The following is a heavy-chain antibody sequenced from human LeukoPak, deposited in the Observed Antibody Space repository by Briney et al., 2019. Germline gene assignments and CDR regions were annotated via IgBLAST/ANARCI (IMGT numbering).Heavy chain of an antibody. CDR1: GFTFSSHW. D-gene: IGHD3-10*01. V-gene: IGHV3-74*01. Sequence: GGSLRLSCVASGFTFSSHWMHWVRQAPGKGLVWVSRIDLEGRISDVDSVKGRFTISRDNAKSTLYLQMNSLRVEDTAVYYCVRGGFYGSGTYYNGDRWGQGTLVTVSS. J-gene: IGHJ5*02. CDR2: IDLEGRI. CDR3: VRGGFYGSGTYYNGDR.